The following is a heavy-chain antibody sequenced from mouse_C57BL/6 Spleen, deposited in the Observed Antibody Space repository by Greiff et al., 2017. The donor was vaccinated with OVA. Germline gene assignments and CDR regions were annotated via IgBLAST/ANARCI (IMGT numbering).Heavy chain of an antibody. CDR2: IYPRDGST. V-gene: IGHV1-85*01. Sequence: QVQLQQSGPELVKPGASVKLSCKASGYTFTSYDINWVKQRPGQGLEWIGWIYPRDGSTKYNEKFKGKATLTVDTSSSTAYMELHSLTSEDSAVYFCARRGTAQAFYAMDYWGQGTSVTVSS. CDR3: ARRGTAQAFYAMDY. J-gene: IGHJ4*01. D-gene: IGHD3-2*02. CDR1: GYTFTSYD.